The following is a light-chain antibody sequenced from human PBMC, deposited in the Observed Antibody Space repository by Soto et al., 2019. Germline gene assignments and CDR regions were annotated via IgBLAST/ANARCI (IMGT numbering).Light chain of an antibody. CDR2: VAS. V-gene: IGKV1-39*01. Sequence: DIQMTQSRSSLSASVGDRVTITCRASQNIGRFLNWHQQKPGKAPNVLINVASTLRSGVPSRFSGSGSGTDFNFTINSLQPEDFATYFCQQSFTTPLKFGGGTKADIK. CDR1: QNIGRF. J-gene: IGKJ4*02. CDR3: QQSFTTPLK.